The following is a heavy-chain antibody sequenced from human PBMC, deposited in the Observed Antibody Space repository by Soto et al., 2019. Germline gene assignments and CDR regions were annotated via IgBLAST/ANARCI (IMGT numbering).Heavy chain of an antibody. CDR2: IYSGGST. J-gene: IGHJ3*02. CDR1: GFTVSSNY. Sequence: VGSLRLSCAASGFTVSSNYMSWVRQAPGKGLEWVSVIYSGGSTYYADSVKGRFTISRDNSKNTLYLQMNSLRAEDTAVYYCARARSYYGSGTPRADAFDIWGQGTMVTVSS. D-gene: IGHD3-10*01. CDR3: ARARSYYGSGTPRADAFDI. V-gene: IGHV3-53*01.